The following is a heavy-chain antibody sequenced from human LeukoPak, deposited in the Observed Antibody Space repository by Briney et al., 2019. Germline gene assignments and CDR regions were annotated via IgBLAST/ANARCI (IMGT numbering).Heavy chain of an antibody. J-gene: IGHJ4*02. CDR1: GFIVSHKY. Sequence: GGSLRLSCAASGFIVSHKYMAWVRQAPGKGLEWLSIIYAGGNSVSADSVKGRFIISRDNSRNTVHLQMNSLRDDDTAVYYCARGQIDLLRNYFDSWGQGTLVTVSS. CDR3: ARGQIDLLRNYFDS. D-gene: IGHD3-22*01. CDR2: IYAGGNS. V-gene: IGHV3-66*01.